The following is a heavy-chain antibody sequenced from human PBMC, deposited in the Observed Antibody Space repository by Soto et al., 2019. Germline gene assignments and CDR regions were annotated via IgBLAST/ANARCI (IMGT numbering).Heavy chain of an antibody. CDR1: GYTFTGYY. Sequence: ASVKVSCKASGYTFTGYYMHWVRQAPGQGLEWMGWINPNSGGTNYAQKFQGRVTMTRDTSISTAYMELSRLRSDDTAVYYCARDARFLEGLRLGMDVWGQGTTVTVSS. CDR2: INPNSGGT. D-gene: IGHD3-3*01. CDR3: ARDARFLEGLRLGMDV. J-gene: IGHJ6*02. V-gene: IGHV1-2*02.